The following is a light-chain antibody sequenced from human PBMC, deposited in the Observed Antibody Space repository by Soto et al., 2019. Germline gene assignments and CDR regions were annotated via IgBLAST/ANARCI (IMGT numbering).Light chain of an antibody. V-gene: IGLV2-14*01. CDR3: SSYISSSTLYV. CDR2: DVS. CDR1: SSDVGVYNY. Sequence: QSALTQPASVSGSRSQSITMSCTGTSSDVGVYNYVSWYQQHPGKAPKLMIYDVSNRPSGVSNRFSGSKSGNTASLTISGLQAEDEADYYCSSYISSSTLYVFGTGSKVTVL. J-gene: IGLJ1*01.